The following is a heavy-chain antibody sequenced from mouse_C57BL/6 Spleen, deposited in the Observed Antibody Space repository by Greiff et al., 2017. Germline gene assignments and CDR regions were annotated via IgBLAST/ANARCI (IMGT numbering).Heavy chain of an antibody. D-gene: IGHD2-1*01. CDR3: AREEGNYGWFAY. CDR2: ISSGSSTI. Sequence: EVQRVESGGGLVKPGGSLKLSCAASGFTFSDYGMHWVRQAPEKGLEWVAYISSGSSTIYYADTVKGRFTISRDNAKNTLFLQMTSLRSEDTAMYYCAREEGNYGWFAYWGQGTLVTVSA. J-gene: IGHJ3*01. V-gene: IGHV5-17*01. CDR1: GFTFSDYG.